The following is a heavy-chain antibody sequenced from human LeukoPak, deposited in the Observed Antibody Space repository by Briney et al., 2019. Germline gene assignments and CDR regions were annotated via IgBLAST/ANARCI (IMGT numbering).Heavy chain of an antibody. CDR1: GYTFTSYD. D-gene: IGHD3-22*01. Sequence: ASVKVSCKASGYTFTSYDINWVRQATGQGLEWMGWMNPNSGNTGYAQRFQGRVTMTRNTSISTAYMELSSLRSEDTAVYYCARDRYYDSSGYVGYWGQGTLVTVSS. V-gene: IGHV1-8*01. J-gene: IGHJ4*02. CDR2: MNPNSGNT. CDR3: ARDRYYDSSGYVGY.